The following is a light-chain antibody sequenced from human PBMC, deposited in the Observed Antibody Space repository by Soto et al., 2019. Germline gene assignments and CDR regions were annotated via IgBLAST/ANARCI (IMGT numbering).Light chain of an antibody. Sequence: QSVLTQPASVSGSPGQSITISCTGTSSDVGAHSYLSWYQQHPGKAPKVIIYEVTNRPSGVSSRFSGSKSGNTASLTIYGLHAEDEADYYCSSDTNTDSYVFGTGTKVTVL. CDR3: SSDTNTDSYV. J-gene: IGLJ1*01. CDR1: SSDVGAHSY. CDR2: EVT. V-gene: IGLV2-14*01.